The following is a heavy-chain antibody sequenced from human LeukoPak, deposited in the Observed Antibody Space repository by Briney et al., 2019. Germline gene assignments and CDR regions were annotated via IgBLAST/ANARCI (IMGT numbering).Heavy chain of an antibody. Sequence: PGGSLRLSCAASGFTVSSNYMSWVRQAPGKGLEWVSVICSGGSTYYADSVKGRFTISRDNSKNTLYLQMNSLRAEDTAVYYCAKGPFGYSYGPFDYWGQGTLVTVSS. D-gene: IGHD5-18*01. CDR1: GFTVSSNY. J-gene: IGHJ4*02. V-gene: IGHV3-53*01. CDR2: ICSGGST. CDR3: AKGPFGYSYGPFDY.